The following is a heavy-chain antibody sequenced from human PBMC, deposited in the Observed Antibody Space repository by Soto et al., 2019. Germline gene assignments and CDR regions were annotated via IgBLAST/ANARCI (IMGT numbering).Heavy chain of an antibody. Sequence: PRGSVKLACGGSGFGCSGSPINWVRQAPGKGLECVSLISHNGRSKKFADSVQGRFSTHRDNFKDTVFLQMDSLMLEDTAVYYCVIQSHTGPRDXRCQGPSVPVS. J-gene: IGHJ4*02. D-gene: IGHD4-4*01. CDR3: VIQSHTGPRDX. CDR2: ISHNGRSK. CDR1: GFGCSGSP. V-gene: IGHV3-30*04.